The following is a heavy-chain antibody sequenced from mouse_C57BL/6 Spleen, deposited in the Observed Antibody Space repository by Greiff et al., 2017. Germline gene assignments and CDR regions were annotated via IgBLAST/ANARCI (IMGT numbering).Heavy chain of an antibody. CDR3: ARGHGKRDYFDY. J-gene: IGHJ2*01. CDR1: GFPFSDYG. V-gene: IGHV5-17*01. CDR2: ISSGSSTI. Sequence: EVTPQASGGGSVKPGGFLKLFCAASGFPFSDYGMHWVRPAPEKGLEWVSYISSGSSTIYIADTVKGRFTISRDNAKNTLFLQMTSRRSEDTAVYYCARGHGKRDYFDYWGQGTTLTVSS. D-gene: IGHD2-1*01.